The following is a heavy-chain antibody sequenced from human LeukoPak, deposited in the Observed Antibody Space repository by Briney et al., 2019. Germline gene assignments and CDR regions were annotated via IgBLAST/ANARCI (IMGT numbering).Heavy chain of an antibody. D-gene: IGHD2-2*01. V-gene: IGHV4-59*08. CDR3: ARQSCSGTGCCNLVDY. CDR1: GGSISSHY. CDR2: IYYSGST. Sequence: SETLSLTCTVSGGSISSHYWSWIRQPPGKGLEWIGYIYYSGSTNYNPSLKSGGTIPVNTSKDQLPPMLRTVPAADPAVDYCARQSCSGTGCCNLVDYWHQGTEVTVTS. J-gene: IGHJ4*02.